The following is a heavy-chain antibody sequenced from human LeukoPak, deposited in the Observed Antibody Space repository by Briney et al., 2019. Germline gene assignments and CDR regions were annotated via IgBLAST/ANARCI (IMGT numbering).Heavy chain of an antibody. V-gene: IGHV4-30-4*08. Sequence: PSETLSLTCTVSGGSIRSGDYYWSWIRQPPGKGLEWIGYIYYSGSTYYNPSLKSRVTISLDTSKNQFSLKLSSVTAADMAVYYCARYINDNWYFDLWGRGTLVTVSS. CDR3: ARYINDNWYFDL. D-gene: IGHD3-9*01. CDR2: IYYSGST. CDR1: GGSIRSGDYY. J-gene: IGHJ2*01.